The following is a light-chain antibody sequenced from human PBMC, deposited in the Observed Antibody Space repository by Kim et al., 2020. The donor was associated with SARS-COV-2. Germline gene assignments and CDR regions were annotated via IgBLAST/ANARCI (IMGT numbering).Light chain of an antibody. J-gene: IGKJ1*01. Sequence: DIQMTQSPSTLSASVGERVTITCRAGQSISGWLAWYQQKPGEAPKLLIYKTSTLEGGVPSRFIGSGSRTDYTLTITSLQPHDFATYYCQQYNSDSWTFGQGTKVDIK. CDR3: QQYNSDSWT. CDR2: KTS. V-gene: IGKV1-5*03. CDR1: QSISGW.